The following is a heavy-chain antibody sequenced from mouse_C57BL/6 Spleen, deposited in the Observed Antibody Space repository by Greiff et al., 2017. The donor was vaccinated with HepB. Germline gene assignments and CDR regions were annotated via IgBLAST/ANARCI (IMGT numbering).Heavy chain of an antibody. V-gene: IGHV1-55*01. Sequence: VQLQESGAELVKPGASVKMSCKASGYTFTSYWITWVKQRPGQGLEWIGDIYPGSGSTNYNEKFKSKATLTVDTSSSTAYMQLSSLTSEDSAVYYCARSPYYYGSSLFAYWGQGTLVTVSA. CDR1: GYTFTSYW. CDR2: IYPGSGST. D-gene: IGHD1-1*01. J-gene: IGHJ3*01. CDR3: ARSPYYYGSSLFAY.